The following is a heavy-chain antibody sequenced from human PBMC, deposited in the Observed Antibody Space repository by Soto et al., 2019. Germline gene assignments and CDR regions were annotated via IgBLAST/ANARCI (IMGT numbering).Heavy chain of an antibody. V-gene: IGHV1-69*08. CDR1: GGTFGSYT. CDR3: ARDSDYLDY. J-gene: IGHJ4*02. CDR2: IIPILGIA. Sequence: QVQLVQSGAEVKKPGSSVKVSCKASGGTFGSYTISWVRQAPGQGLEWMGRIIPILGIANYAQKFQGRVTITADKSTSTAYMELSSLRSDDTALYYCARDSDYLDYWGQGPLVSVSS.